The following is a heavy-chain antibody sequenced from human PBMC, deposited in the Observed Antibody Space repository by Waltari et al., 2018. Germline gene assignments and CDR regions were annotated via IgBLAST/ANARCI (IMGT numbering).Heavy chain of an antibody. D-gene: IGHD6-13*01. CDR2: INHSGST. V-gene: IGHV4-34*01. CDR1: GGSFSGYY. Sequence: QVQLQQWGAGLLKPSETLSLTCAVYGGSFSGYYWSWIPQPPGKGLEWIGEINHSGSTNYNPSLKSRVTISVDTSKNQFSLKLSSVTAADTAVYYCARRGAGTEWVFDYWGQGTLVTVSS. CDR3: ARRGAGTEWVFDY. J-gene: IGHJ4*02.